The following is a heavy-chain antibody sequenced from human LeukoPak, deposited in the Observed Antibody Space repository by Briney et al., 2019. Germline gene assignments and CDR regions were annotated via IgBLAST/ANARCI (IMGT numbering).Heavy chain of an antibody. CDR3: ARGWDAANWYFDL. Sequence: SETLSLTCTVSGGSISSGDYYWSWIRQPPGKGLEWIGYIYYSGTTNYNPSLKSRVSMSVDTSKNQFSLKLSSVTAADTAVYYCARGWDAANWYFDLWGRGTLVTVSS. CDR2: IYYSGTT. J-gene: IGHJ2*01. D-gene: IGHD6-19*01. V-gene: IGHV4-61*08. CDR1: GGSISSGDYY.